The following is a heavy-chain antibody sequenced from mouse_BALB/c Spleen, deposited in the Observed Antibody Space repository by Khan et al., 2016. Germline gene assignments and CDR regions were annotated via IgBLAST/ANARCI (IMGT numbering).Heavy chain of an antibody. Sequence: VQLQQSGPELVKPGASVKIYCKASGNSFTGYFMNWVMQSHGKSLEWIGRINPYNGDTFYNQKFKGKATLTVDKSSTTAHMELRSLSSEDSAVXYCARSGDYGTFPYWGQGTLVTVSA. J-gene: IGHJ3*01. V-gene: IGHV1-20*02. CDR1: GNSFTGYF. CDR3: ARSGDYGTFPY. CDR2: INPYNGDT. D-gene: IGHD2-4*01.